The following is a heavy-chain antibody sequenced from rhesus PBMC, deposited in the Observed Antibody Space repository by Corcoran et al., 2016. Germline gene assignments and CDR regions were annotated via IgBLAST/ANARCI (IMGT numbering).Heavy chain of an antibody. CDR3: ARMRWLRNYGLDS. J-gene: IGHJ6*01. CDR1: GGSISYDYY. CDR2: IYGTSAST. Sequence: QVQLQESGQGLVKPSETLSLTCAVSGGSISYDYYWNWIRQPPGKGLEWIGNIYGTSASTYSRPSLMSRVTISKDTSKNLFFLKLSSVTAADTAVYYCARMRWLRNYGLDSWGQGVVVTVSS. V-gene: IGHV4S9*01. D-gene: IGHD2-21*01.